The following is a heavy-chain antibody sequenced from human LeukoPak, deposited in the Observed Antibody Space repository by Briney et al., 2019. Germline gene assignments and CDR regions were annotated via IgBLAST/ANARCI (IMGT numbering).Heavy chain of an antibody. CDR1: GFTVSSNY. J-gene: IGHJ2*01. V-gene: IGHV3-53*01. D-gene: IGHD5-18*01. CDR2: IYSGGST. CDR3: ARGPPTAIDWYFDL. Sequence: GGSLRLSCAASGFTVSSNYMSWVRQAPGKGLEWVSVIYSGGSTYYADSVKGRFTISRDNSKNTLYLQMNSLRAEDTAVYYCARGPPTAIDWYFDLWGRGTLVTVSS.